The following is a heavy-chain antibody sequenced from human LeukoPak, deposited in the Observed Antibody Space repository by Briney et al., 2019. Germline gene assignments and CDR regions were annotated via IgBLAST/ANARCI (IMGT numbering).Heavy chain of an antibody. CDR3: ATDLYCSSTSCRLYYYYGMDV. J-gene: IGHJ6*02. V-gene: IGHV1-69*01. CDR1: GFTFSSYA. Sequence: GGSLRPSCAASGFTFSSYAISWVRQAPGQGLEWMGGIIPIFGTANYAQKFQGRVTITADESTSTAYMELSSLRSEDTAVYYCATDLYCSSTSCRLYYYYGMDVRGQGTTVTVSS. CDR2: IIPIFGTA. D-gene: IGHD2-2*01.